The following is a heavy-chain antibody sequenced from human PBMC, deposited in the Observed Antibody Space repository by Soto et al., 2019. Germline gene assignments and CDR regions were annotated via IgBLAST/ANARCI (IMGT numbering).Heavy chain of an antibody. CDR3: ARVLRYFDSNWFDP. CDR1: EFTFSSYS. Sequence: GGSLRLSCAASEFTFSSYSMNWVRQAPGKGLEWVSSISSSSSYIYYADSVKGRFTISRDNAKNSLYLQMNSLRAEDTAVYYCARVLRYFDSNWFDPWGQGTLVTVSS. J-gene: IGHJ5*02. V-gene: IGHV3-21*01. D-gene: IGHD3-9*01. CDR2: ISSSSSYI.